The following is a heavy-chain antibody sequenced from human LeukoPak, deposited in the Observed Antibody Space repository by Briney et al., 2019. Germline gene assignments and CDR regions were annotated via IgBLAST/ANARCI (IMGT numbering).Heavy chain of an antibody. Sequence: SETLSFTCTISGDSIRSFYWSWIRQPPGKGLEWLGYISSTGSTNYSPSLKSRVTISVDTSKNQLSLKLTSVTAADTAVYYCARQVLDFWSPSTLRARFDPWGQGTLVAVPS. V-gene: IGHV4-4*09. D-gene: IGHD3-3*01. CDR2: ISSTGST. J-gene: IGHJ5*02. CDR1: GDSIRSFY. CDR3: ARQVLDFWSPSTLRARFDP.